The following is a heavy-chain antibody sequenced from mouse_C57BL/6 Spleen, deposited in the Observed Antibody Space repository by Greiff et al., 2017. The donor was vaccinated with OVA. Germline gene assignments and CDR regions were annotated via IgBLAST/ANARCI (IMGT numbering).Heavy chain of an antibody. D-gene: IGHD6-2*01. CDR3: ARSLGPYYFDY. V-gene: IGHV1-4*01. Sequence: VKLVESGAELARPGASVKMSCKASGYTFTSYTMHWVKQRPGQGLEWIGYINPSSGYTKYNQKFKDKATLTADKSSSTAYMQLSSLTSEDSAVYYCARSLGPYYFDYWGQGTTLTVSS. CDR2: INPSSGYT. J-gene: IGHJ2*01. CDR1: GYTFTSYT.